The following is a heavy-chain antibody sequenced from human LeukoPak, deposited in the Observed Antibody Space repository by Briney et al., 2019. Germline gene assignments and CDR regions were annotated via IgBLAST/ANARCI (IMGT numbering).Heavy chain of an antibody. Sequence: ASVKVSCKASGYTFTGYYMHWVRQAPGQRLEWMGRINAGNGNTKYSQEFQGRVTITRDTSASTAYMELSSLRSEDMAVYYCARGGKPGFWSGYYLDYWGQGTLVTVSS. CDR1: GYTFTGYY. J-gene: IGHJ4*02. V-gene: IGHV1-3*03. CDR2: INAGNGNT. D-gene: IGHD3-3*01. CDR3: ARGGKPGFWSGYYLDY.